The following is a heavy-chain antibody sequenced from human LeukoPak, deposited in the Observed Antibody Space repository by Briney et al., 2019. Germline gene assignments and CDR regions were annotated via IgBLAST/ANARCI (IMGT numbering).Heavy chain of an antibody. CDR3: ARDLFPEWHDSPPGTD. CDR2: IKQDGSEK. D-gene: IGHD1-1*01. V-gene: IGHV3-7*01. CDR1: GFTFSSYW. J-gene: IGHJ4*02. Sequence: GGSLRLSCAASGFTFSSYWMSWVRQAPGKGLEWVANIKQDGSEKYYVDSVKGRFTISRDNAKNSLYLQMNSPRAEDTAVYYCARDLFPEWHDSPPGTDWGQGTLVTVSS.